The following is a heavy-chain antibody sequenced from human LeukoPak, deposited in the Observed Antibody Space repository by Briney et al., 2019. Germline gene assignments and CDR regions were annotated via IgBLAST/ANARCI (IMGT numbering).Heavy chain of an antibody. Sequence: WGSLRLSCAASGFTVSSNYMSWVRQAPGKGLEWVSRIYSGGSTYYAASVKGRFTISRDNSKTTLYLQMNSLRAEDTVVYYCAREAYDILTGYYRDYWGQGTLVTVSS. J-gene: IGHJ4*02. V-gene: IGHV3-66*01. CDR3: AREAYDILTGYYRDY. CDR2: IYSGGST. CDR1: GFTVSSNY. D-gene: IGHD3-9*01.